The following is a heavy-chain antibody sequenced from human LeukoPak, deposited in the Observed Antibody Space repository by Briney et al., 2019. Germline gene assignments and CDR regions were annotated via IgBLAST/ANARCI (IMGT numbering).Heavy chain of an antibody. D-gene: IGHD3-9*01. V-gene: IGHV4-38-2*02. J-gene: IGHJ4*02. CDR2: IYHSGIT. Sequence: SETLSLTCTVSGYSIRSGFYWGWIRQPPGKGLEWIGNIYHSGITYYTPSLKRRVTISVDNAKNQFYLNVSSVTATDTAVYYCARAVGAFDWLPLFDFWGQGALVTVSS. CDR1: GYSIRSGFY. CDR3: ARAVGAFDWLPLFDF.